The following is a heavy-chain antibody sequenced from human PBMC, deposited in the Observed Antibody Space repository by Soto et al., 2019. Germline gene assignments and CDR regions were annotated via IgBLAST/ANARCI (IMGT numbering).Heavy chain of an antibody. V-gene: IGHV1-69*13. CDR2: IIPIFGTA. Sequence: SVKVSCKASGGTFSSYAISWVRQAPGQGLEWMGGIIPIFGTANYAQKFQGGVTITADESTSTAYMELSSLRSEDTAVYYCARWVIGDYYDSSGYYYYYGMDVWG. J-gene: IGHJ6*02. CDR1: GGTFSSYA. CDR3: ARWVIGDYYDSSGYYYYYGMDV. D-gene: IGHD3-22*01.